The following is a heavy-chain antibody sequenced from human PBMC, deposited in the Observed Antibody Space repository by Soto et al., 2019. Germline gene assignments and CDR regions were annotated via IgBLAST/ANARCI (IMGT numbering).Heavy chain of an antibody. CDR2: ISSSSSTI. V-gene: IGHV3-48*02. J-gene: IGHJ4*02. CDR3: ERDRKGYGDYWGDFDY. Sequence: EVQLVESGGGLVQPGGSLRLSCAASGFTFSSYSMNWVRQAPGKGLEWVSYISSSSSTIYYADSVKGRFTISRDNAKNSLYLQMNSLRDEDTAVYYCERDRKGYGDYWGDFDYWGQGTLVTVSS. D-gene: IGHD4-17*01. CDR1: GFTFSSYS.